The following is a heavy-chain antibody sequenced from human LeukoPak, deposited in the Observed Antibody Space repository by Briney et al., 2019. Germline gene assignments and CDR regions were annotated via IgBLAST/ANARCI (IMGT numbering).Heavy chain of an antibody. Sequence: GGSLRLSCAASGFTFSSYGMHWVRQAPGKGLEWVAFIWYDGSNKEYADSVRGRFTISRDNSKSTLYLQMDSLRPEDTAVYYCVRDDGLAGTPFDYWGQGTLVTVSS. CDR2: IWYDGSNK. D-gene: IGHD6-19*01. CDR3: VRDDGLAGTPFDY. V-gene: IGHV3-33*01. J-gene: IGHJ4*02. CDR1: GFTFSSYG.